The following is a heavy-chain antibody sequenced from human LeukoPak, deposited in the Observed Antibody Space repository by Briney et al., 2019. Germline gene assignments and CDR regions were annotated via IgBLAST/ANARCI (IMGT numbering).Heavy chain of an antibody. V-gene: IGHV3-33*01. CDR1: GFTFSSYG. D-gene: IGHD6-6*01. CDR2: IWYDGSNK. CDR3: ARSRSRGRGYYYGMDV. J-gene: IGHJ6*02. Sequence: GGSLRLSCAASGFTFSSYGMHWVRQAPGKGLEWVAVIWYDGSNKYYADSVKGRFTISRDNSKNTLYLQMNSLRAVDTAVYYCARSRSRGRGYYYGMDVWGQGTTVTVSS.